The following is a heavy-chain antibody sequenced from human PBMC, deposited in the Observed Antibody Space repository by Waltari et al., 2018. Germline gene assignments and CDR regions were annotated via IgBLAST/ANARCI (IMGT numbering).Heavy chain of an antibody. D-gene: IGHD7-27*01. CDR2: IYHSGST. CDR1: GYSISSGSY. V-gene: IGHV4-38-2*01. J-gene: IGHJ4*02. CDR3: ARHEPGETFDY. Sequence: QVQLQESGPGLVKPSETLSLTCAVSGYSISSGSYWGWIRQPPGKGLEWIGSIYHSGSTYYNPSLKSRVTISVDTSKNQFSLKLSSVTAADTAVYYCARHEPGETFDYWGQGTLVTVSS.